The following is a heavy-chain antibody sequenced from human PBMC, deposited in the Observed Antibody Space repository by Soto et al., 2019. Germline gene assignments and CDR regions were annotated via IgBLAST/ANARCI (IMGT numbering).Heavy chain of an antibody. V-gene: IGHV3-74*01. J-gene: IGHJ4*02. CDR1: GFTFSSYW. CDR3: ARDPRHYYDSGTSDY. D-gene: IGHD3-22*01. Sequence: GGSLRLSCXASGFTFSSYWMHWVRQAPGKGLVWVSRINSDGSSTSYADSVKGRFTISRDNAKNTLYLQMNSLRAEDTAVYYCARDPRHYYDSGTSDYWGQGTLVTVS. CDR2: INSDGSST.